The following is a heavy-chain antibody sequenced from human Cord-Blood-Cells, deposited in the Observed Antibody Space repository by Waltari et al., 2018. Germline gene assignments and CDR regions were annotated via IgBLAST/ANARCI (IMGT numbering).Heavy chain of an antibody. CDR2: IYHSGGT. CDR3: ARGQGDSGSYYYYYGMDV. D-gene: IGHD1-26*01. Sequence: QVQLQESGPGLVKPSETLSLTCAVSGYSISSGYYWGWIRQHPGKGLEWIGSIYHSGGTYYNPSLKSRVTISVDTSKNQFSLKLSSGTAADTAVYYCARGQGDSGSYYYYYGMDVWGQGTTVTVSS. J-gene: IGHJ6*02. CDR1: GYSISSGYY. V-gene: IGHV4-38-2*01.